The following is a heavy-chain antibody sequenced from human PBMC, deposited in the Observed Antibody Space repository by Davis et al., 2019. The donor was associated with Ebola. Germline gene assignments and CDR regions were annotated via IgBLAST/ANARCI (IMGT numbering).Heavy chain of an antibody. V-gene: IGHV3-23*01. J-gene: IGHJ4*02. Sequence: GESLKISCAASGFTSSNYGMTWVRQAPGKGLECVAAIGVRGTTDYAESVKGRFTISRDNAKNTLYLQMNSLRAEDTAVYYCAKDIRFSSSWYGGSFDYWGQGTLVTVSS. CDR3: AKDIRFSSSWYGGSFDY. CDR1: GFTSSNYG. D-gene: IGHD6-13*01. CDR2: IGVRGTT.